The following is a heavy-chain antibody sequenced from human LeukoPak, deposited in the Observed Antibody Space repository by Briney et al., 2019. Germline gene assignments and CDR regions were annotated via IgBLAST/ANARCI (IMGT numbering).Heavy chain of an antibody. CDR1: GFTFSSYW. V-gene: IGHV3-74*01. CDR2: ISSDGSST. J-gene: IGHJ4*02. Sequence: GGSLRLSCAASGFTFSSYWMHWVRQAPGKGLVWVSRISSDGSSTTYADSVKGRFTISRDDAKNTLYLQMNSLRAEDTAVYYCARGYSGSYRVDYWGQGTLVTVSS. D-gene: IGHD1-26*01. CDR3: ARGYSGSYRVDY.